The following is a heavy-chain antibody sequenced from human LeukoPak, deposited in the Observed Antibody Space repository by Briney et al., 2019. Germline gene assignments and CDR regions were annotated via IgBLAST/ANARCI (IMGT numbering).Heavy chain of an antibody. D-gene: IGHD2-2*01. CDR3: ARRGCSSTSPYAFDY. CDR2: INHSGST. CDR1: GGSFSGYY. Sequence: PSETLSLTFAVYGGSFSGYYWSWVRQPPGKGLEWIGEINHSGSTNYNPSLKSRVTISVDTSKNQFSLKLSSVTAADTAVYYCARRGCSSTSPYAFDYWGQGTLVTVSS. V-gene: IGHV4-34*01. J-gene: IGHJ4*02.